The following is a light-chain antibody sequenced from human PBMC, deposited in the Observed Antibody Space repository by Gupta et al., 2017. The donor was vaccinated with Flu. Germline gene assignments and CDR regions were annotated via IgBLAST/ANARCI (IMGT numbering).Light chain of an antibody. CDR3: QQYNSYWT. V-gene: IGKV1-5*03. CDR1: QSISSW. CDR2: KAS. Sequence: IQMTQSPSTLSASVGDRVTITGRASQSISSWLAWYQQKPGKAPKLLIYKASSLESGVPSRFSGSGSGTEFTLTISRLQPDDFATYYCQQYNSYWTFGQGTKVEIK. J-gene: IGKJ1*01.